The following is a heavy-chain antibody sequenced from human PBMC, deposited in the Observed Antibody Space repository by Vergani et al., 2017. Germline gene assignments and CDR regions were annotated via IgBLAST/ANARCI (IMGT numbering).Heavy chain of an antibody. CDR3: ARDYGPKYSSGYYRNWIDP. CDR1: GYTFTGYY. Sequence: QVQLVQSGAEVKKPGAPVKVSCKASGYTFTGYYMHWVRQAPGQGLEWMGWINPNSGGTNYAPKFQGRVTMTRDTSISTAYMELSRLRSDDAAVYCCARDYGPKYSSGYYRNWIDPWGQGTLVTVSS. D-gene: IGHD3-22*01. J-gene: IGHJ5*02. V-gene: IGHV1-2*02. CDR2: INPNSGGT.